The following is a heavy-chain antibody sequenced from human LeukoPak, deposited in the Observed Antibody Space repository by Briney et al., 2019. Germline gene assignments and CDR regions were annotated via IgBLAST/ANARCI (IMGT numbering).Heavy chain of an antibody. CDR3: ARTERRVLRFLEWKEIPDAFDI. CDR1: GGSFSGYY. V-gene: IGHV4-34*01. J-gene: IGHJ3*02. CDR2: INHSGST. Sequence: SETLSLTCAVYGGSFSGYYWSWIRQPPGKGLEWIGEINHSGSTNYNPSLKSRVTISVDTSKNQFSLKLSSVTAADTAVYYCARTERRVLRFLEWKEIPDAFDIWGQGTMVTVSS. D-gene: IGHD3-3*01.